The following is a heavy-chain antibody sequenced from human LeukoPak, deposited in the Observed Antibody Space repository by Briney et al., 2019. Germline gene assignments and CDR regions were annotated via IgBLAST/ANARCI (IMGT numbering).Heavy chain of an antibody. Sequence: GGSLRLSCAASGFTFSSYAMSWVRQAPGKGLEWVSAISGSGGSTYYADSVKGRFTISRDNSKNTLYLQMNSLRAEDTAVYYCAKAWGRLITMIVVVITPLDYWGQGTLVTVSS. V-gene: IGHV3-23*01. CDR2: ISGSGGST. J-gene: IGHJ4*02. D-gene: IGHD3-22*01. CDR3: AKAWGRLITMIVVVITPLDY. CDR1: GFTFSSYA.